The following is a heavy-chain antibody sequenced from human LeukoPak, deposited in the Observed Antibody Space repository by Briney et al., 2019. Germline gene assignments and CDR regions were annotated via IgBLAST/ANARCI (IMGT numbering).Heavy chain of an antibody. V-gene: IGHV1-46*01. CDR3: ARERTPRDGYHPGLDY. Sequence: GASVKVSCKASGYTFTSYYMHWVRQAPGQGLEWMGIINPSGGSTSYAQKFQGRVTMTRDTSTSTVYMELSSLRSEDTAVYYCARERTPRDGYHPGLDYWGQGTLVTVSS. CDR2: INPSGGST. D-gene: IGHD5-24*01. J-gene: IGHJ4*02. CDR1: GYTFTSYY.